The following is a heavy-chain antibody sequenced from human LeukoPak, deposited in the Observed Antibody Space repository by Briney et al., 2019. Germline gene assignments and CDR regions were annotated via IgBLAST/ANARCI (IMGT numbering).Heavy chain of an antibody. J-gene: IGHJ6*03. CDR2: IYYSGST. Sequence: SETLSLTCTVSGGSFSDATYYWAWIRQPPGKGLEWIGYIYYSGSTNYNPSLKSRVTISVDASKNQFSLKLTSVTAADTAVYYCARSDSGSYYYYMDVWGKGTTVTVSS. V-gene: IGHV4-61*01. CDR3: ARSDSGSYYYYMDV. CDR1: GGSFSDATYY. D-gene: IGHD1-26*01.